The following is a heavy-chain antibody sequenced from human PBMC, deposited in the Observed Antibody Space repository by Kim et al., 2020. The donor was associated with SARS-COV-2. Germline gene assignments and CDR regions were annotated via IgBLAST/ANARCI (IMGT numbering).Heavy chain of an antibody. D-gene: IGHD3-3*01. J-gene: IGHJ3*02. CDR3: AKKYYDFWSGYYGDAFDI. Sequence: GRVTISRDNSKNSLYLQMNSLRTEDTALYYCAKKYYDFWSGYYGDAFDIWGQGTMVTVSS. V-gene: IGHV3-43*01.